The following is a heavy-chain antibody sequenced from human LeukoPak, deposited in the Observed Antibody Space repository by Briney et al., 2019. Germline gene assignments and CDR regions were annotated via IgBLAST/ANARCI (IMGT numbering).Heavy chain of an antibody. J-gene: IGHJ4*02. Sequence: QPGGSLRLSCAASGLTFSSDWMHWVRQVPGKGLVWVSHINSDASTINYADSVKGRFTISRDNAKNTLYLQMNNLRAEDTAVYYCAREDCTIGAVCSSLLDHWGRGTLVTVSS. CDR2: INSDASTI. D-gene: IGHD2-8*01. CDR1: GLTFSSDW. CDR3: AREDCTIGAVCSSLLDH. V-gene: IGHV3-74*01.